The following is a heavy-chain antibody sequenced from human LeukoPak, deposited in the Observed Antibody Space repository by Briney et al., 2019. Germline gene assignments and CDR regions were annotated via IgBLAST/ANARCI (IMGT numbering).Heavy chain of an antibody. Sequence: ASVKVSCKASGYSFTSYDLNWVRQATGQGLEWMGWMNPNSGNTGYAQKFQGRVTMTRNTSISTAYMELSSLRSEDTAVYYCAKDYGDYGLGGAFDIWGQGTMVTVSS. D-gene: IGHD4-17*01. CDR3: AKDYGDYGLGGAFDI. J-gene: IGHJ3*02. CDR2: MNPNSGNT. V-gene: IGHV1-8*01. CDR1: GYSFTSYD.